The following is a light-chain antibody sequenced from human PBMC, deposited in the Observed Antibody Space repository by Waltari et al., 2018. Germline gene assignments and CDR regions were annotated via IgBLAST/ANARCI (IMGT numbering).Light chain of an antibody. CDR3: QQRNNWPPLYT. CDR2: DAS. J-gene: IGKJ2*01. CDR1: QSVSSY. V-gene: IGKV3-11*01. Sequence: EIVLTQSPATLSLSPGERATLSCRASQSVSSYLAWYQQKPGQAPRLLIYDASNRATGIPARFSGSGSGTDFTLTISSLEPEDFAVYHCQQRNNWPPLYTFGQGTKLEIK.